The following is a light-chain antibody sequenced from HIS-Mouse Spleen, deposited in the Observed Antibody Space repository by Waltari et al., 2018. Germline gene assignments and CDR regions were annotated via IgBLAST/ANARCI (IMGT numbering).Light chain of an antibody. Sequence: DIQLTQSPSFLSASVGDRVTITCRASQGISSYFAWYQQKPGKAPKLPIYAASTLQSGVPARFSGSGSGTEFTLTISSLQPEDFATYYCQQLNSYPPTFGQGTTV. J-gene: IGKJ1*01. CDR3: QQLNSYPPT. V-gene: IGKV1-9*01. CDR2: AAS. CDR1: QGISSY.